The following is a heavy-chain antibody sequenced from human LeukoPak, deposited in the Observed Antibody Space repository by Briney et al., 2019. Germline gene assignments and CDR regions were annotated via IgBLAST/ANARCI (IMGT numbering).Heavy chain of an antibody. CDR3: TRAPGWLDFDY. Sequence: SQTLSLTCAISGDSVSNNNVAWNWIRQSPSRGLEWLGRTYYKSQWYNDYAVSVKSRITINPDTSKNHFSLHLNSVTPEDTAVYFCTRAPGWLDFDYWGQGTLVTVSS. D-gene: IGHD6-19*01. CDR1: GDSVSNNNVA. V-gene: IGHV6-1*01. J-gene: IGHJ4*02. CDR2: TYYKSQWYN.